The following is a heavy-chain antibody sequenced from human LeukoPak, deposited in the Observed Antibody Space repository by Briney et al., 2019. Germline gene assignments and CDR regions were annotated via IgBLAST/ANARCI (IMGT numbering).Heavy chain of an antibody. Sequence: ASVKVPCKASGYTFTGSYIHWVRQAPGQGLEWMGRINPNSGDTNYAQKFKGRVAMTRDTSSSTAYMELSRLRSDDTAVYYCARNTFGAVTDFDPWGQGTLVTVSS. J-gene: IGHJ5*02. D-gene: IGHD3-3*01. V-gene: IGHV1-2*06. CDR2: INPNSGDT. CDR1: GYTFTGSY. CDR3: ARNTFGAVTDFDP.